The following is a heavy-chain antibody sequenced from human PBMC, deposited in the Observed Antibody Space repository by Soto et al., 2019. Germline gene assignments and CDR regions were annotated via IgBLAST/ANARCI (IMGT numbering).Heavy chain of an antibody. CDR3: ARGSVGDWPFDL. J-gene: IGHJ4*02. CDR1: GYTFPNYA. D-gene: IGHD2-21*02. CDR2: INAGDGST. Sequence: ASVKVSCKASGYTFPNYAILWVRQTPGQRLEWMGWINAGDGSTKYSQDSQDRVTSPRDTSATTAYMDLNSLRSEDTVVYFCARGSVGDWPFDLWGQGALVTVSS. V-gene: IGHV1-3*01.